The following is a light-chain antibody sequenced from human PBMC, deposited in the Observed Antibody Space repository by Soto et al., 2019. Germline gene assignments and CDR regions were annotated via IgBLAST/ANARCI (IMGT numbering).Light chain of an antibody. V-gene: IGKV3D-15*01. J-gene: IGKJ1*01. CDR2: YIS. Sequence: EIVMTQSPATLSVSPGETASLSCRASQSAGNFLAWYQQKPGQAPRLLIYYISTRATGIPARFSGSGSGTEFTRAMCSQQSEASALYYCQQPSPAPSSVAQGTKLDIK. CDR1: QSAGNF. CDR3: QQPSPAPSS.